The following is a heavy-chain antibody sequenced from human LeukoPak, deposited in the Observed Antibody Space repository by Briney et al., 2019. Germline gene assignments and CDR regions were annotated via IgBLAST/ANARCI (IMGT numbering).Heavy chain of an antibody. V-gene: IGHV1-8*01. Sequence: ASVKVSCKASGYTFTSYDINWVRQATGQGLEWMGWMNPNSGNTGYAHKFQGRVTMTRNTSISTAYMELSSLRSEDTAVYYCARVTRTLVRGVIAYYYYYYMDVWGKGTTVTVSS. D-gene: IGHD3-10*01. CDR3: ARVTRTLVRGVIAYYYYYYMDV. CDR2: MNPNSGNT. J-gene: IGHJ6*03. CDR1: GYTFTSYD.